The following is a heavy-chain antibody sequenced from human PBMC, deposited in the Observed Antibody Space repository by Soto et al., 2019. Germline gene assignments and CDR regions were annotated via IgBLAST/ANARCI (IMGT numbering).Heavy chain of an antibody. J-gene: IGHJ6*02. V-gene: IGHV4-30-2*01. CDR2: IYHSGST. D-gene: IGHD3-10*01. Sequence: QLQLQESGSGLVKPSQTLSLTCAVSGGSISSGGYSWSWIRQPPGKGLEWIGYIYHSGSTYYNPSLKSRVTISVDRSKNQFSLKLSSVTAADTAVYYCARSLWFAELSGSDLNYGMDVWGQGTTVTVSS. CDR3: ARSLWFAELSGSDLNYGMDV. CDR1: GGSISSGGYS.